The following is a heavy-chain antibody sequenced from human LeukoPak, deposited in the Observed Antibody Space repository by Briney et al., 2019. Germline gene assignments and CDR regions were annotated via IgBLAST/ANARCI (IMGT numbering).Heavy chain of an antibody. J-gene: IGHJ4*02. Sequence: GGSLRLSCAASGFTFSSYSMNWVRQAPGKGLEWVSSISSSSSYIYYADSVKGRFTISRDNAKNSLYLQMNSLRAEDTAVYYCARDTTTWYFDYWGQGTLVTVSS. V-gene: IGHV3-21*01. CDR2: ISSSSSYI. CDR3: ARDTTTWYFDY. CDR1: GFTFSSYS. D-gene: IGHD1-1*01.